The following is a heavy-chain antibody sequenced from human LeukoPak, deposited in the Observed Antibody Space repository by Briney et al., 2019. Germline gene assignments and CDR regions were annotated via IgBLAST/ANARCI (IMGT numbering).Heavy chain of an antibody. Sequence: PGGSLRLSCAASGFTFRSYAMNWFRQAPGKGLEWVSVISGDGYTTFYADSVKGRFTISRDNSKSTLYLHMNSLRADDTAVYYCANRAVAGTRPIDYWGQGTLVTVSS. J-gene: IGHJ4*02. CDR1: GFTFRSYA. CDR3: ANRAVAGTRPIDY. CDR2: ISGDGYTT. D-gene: IGHD6-19*01. V-gene: IGHV3-23*01.